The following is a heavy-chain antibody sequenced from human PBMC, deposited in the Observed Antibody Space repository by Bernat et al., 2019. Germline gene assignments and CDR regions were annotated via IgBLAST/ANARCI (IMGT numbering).Heavy chain of an antibody. D-gene: IGHD2-8*01. CDR1: GFTFSSYW. J-gene: IGHJ5*01. CDR2: IKQDGSEK. V-gene: IGHV3-7*02. CDR3: ASLYCTRLTCYDS. Sequence: EVQLVESGGGLVQPGGSLRLSCAASGFTFSSYWMSWVRQAPGKGLEWVANIKQDGSEKYYVDSVKGRFTISRDNAKNSLYLQMNSLRAEDTAVYYCASLYCTRLTCYDSWGQGTLVTVSS.